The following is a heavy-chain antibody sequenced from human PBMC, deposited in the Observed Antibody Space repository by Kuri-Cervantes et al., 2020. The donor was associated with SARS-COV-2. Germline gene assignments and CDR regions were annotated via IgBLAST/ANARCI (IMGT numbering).Heavy chain of an antibody. J-gene: IGHJ2*01. V-gene: IGHV1-8*01. CDR2: MNPNSGNT. Sequence: ASVKVSCKASGYTFTSYDINWVRQATGQGLEWMGWMNPNSGNTGYAQKFQGRVTMTRNTSISTAYMELSSLRSEDTAVYYCARGVSFSSTGLKGYFDLWGRGTLVTVSS. CDR3: ARGVSFSSTGLKGYFDL. CDR1: GYTFTSYD. D-gene: IGHD2-15*01.